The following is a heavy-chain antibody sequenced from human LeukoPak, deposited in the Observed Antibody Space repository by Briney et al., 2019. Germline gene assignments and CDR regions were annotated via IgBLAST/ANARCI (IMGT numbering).Heavy chain of an antibody. V-gene: IGHV3-30*18. J-gene: IGHJ4*02. CDR2: ISYDGSNK. Sequence: PGGSLRLSCAASGFTFSSYGMHWVRQAPGKGLEWVAVISYDGSNKYYADSVKGRFTISRDNSKNTLYLQMNSLRAEDTAVYYCAKEEVGDCTNGVCSVYFDYWGQGTLVTVPS. D-gene: IGHD2-8*01. CDR1: GFTFSSYG. CDR3: AKEEVGDCTNGVCSVYFDY.